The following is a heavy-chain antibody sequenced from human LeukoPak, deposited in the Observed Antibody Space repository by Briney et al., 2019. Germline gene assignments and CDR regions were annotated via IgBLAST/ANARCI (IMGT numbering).Heavy chain of an antibody. D-gene: IGHD6-19*01. Sequence: SETLSLTCTVSGGSISSSSYYWGWIRQPPGKGLEWIGSIYYSGSTYYNPSLKSRATISVDTSKNQFSLKLSSVTAADTVVYYCARHYSSGWYRGYYYYYYGMDVWGQGTTVTVSS. J-gene: IGHJ6*02. V-gene: IGHV4-39*01. CDR2: IYYSGST. CDR1: GGSISSSSYY. CDR3: ARHYSSGWYRGYYYYYYGMDV.